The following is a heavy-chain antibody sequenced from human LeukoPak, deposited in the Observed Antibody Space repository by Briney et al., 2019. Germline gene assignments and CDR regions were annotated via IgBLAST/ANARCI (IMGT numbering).Heavy chain of an antibody. Sequence: GGSLRLSCAASGFTFSSYAMSWVRQAPGKGREWVAGISGSGGSTYYADSVKGRFTISRDNSKNTLYLQMNSLRAEDTAVYYCAKFERWLQWNPFDYWGQGTLVTVSS. CDR3: AKFERWLQWNPFDY. V-gene: IGHV3-23*01. CDR1: GFTFSSYA. J-gene: IGHJ4*02. CDR2: ISGSGGST. D-gene: IGHD5-24*01.